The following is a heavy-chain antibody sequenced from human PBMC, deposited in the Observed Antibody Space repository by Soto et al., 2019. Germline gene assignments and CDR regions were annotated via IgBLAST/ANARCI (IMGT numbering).Heavy chain of an antibody. CDR3: GRDHMVTTSGLIGIIAS. CDR2: IYGSGRGI. J-gene: IGHJ4*02. CDR1: GLPHSNFA. D-gene: IGHD2-21*02. Sequence: GGSLRLSCTASGLPHSNFAMMWVRQAPGKGLECVSGIYGSGRGIEYADSVKGRFTISRDNSKNTVYLQMSSLRAADTAVYYCGRDHMVTTSGLIGIIASWGQGTLVTVS. V-gene: IGHV3-23*05.